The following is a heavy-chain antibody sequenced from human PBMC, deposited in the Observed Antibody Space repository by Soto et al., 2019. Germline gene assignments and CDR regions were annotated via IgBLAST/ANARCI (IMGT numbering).Heavy chain of an antibody. Sequence: SETLSLTCTVPGGSISSGGYYWSWIRQHPGKGLEWIGYIYYSGSTYYNPSLKSRVTISVDTSKNQFSLKLSSVTAADTAVYYCAREPDYSNYLDYWGQGTLVTVSS. V-gene: IGHV4-31*03. CDR2: IYYSGST. CDR3: AREPDYSNYLDY. D-gene: IGHD4-4*01. CDR1: GGSISSGGYY. J-gene: IGHJ4*02.